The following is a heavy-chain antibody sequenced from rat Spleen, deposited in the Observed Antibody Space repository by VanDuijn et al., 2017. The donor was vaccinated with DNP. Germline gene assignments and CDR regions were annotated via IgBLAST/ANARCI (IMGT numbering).Heavy chain of an antibody. J-gene: IGHJ3*01. V-gene: IGHV5S10*01. CDR3: ATQKDRAGFAY. Sequence: EVQLVESGGGLVQPGRSLKLSCAASGFTFSDYNMAWVRQAPKKGLEWVATIIYDGSRTYYRDSVKGRFTISRDNAKSTLYLQMDSLRSEDTATYYCATQKDRAGFAYWGQGTLVTVSS. D-gene: IGHD1-5*01. CDR2: IIYDGSRT. CDR1: GFTFSDYN.